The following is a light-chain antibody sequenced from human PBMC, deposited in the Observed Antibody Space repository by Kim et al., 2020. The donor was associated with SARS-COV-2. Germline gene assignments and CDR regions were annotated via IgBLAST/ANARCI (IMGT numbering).Light chain of an antibody. Sequence: SPGERATPSCRASQTVTSNYLAWYQQKPGQAPRLLIYGASSRATGIPDRFSGSGSGTDFTLTINRLEPEDFAVYYCKQYGSSPATFGQGTKVDIK. J-gene: IGKJ1*01. V-gene: IGKV3-20*01. CDR1: QTVTSNY. CDR2: GAS. CDR3: KQYGSSPAT.